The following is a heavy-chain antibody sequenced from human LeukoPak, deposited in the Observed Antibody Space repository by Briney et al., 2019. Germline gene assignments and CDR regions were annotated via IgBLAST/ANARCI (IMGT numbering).Heavy chain of an antibody. Sequence: GGSLRVSCAASGFTFSNYWMHWVRQAPGKGLVWVSRIKGDGSHTVYADSVKGRFTISRDNAKNTLYLQMKSLRDEDTAVYYCVRDWDHFDFDSWGQGTLVTVSS. V-gene: IGHV3-74*01. J-gene: IGHJ5*01. CDR1: GFTFSNYW. CDR3: VRDWDHFDFDS. D-gene: IGHD1-26*01. CDR2: IKGDGSHT.